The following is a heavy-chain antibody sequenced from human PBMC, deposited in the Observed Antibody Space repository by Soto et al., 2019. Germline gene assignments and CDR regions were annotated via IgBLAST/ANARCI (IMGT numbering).Heavy chain of an antibody. V-gene: IGHV4-61*01. Sequence: PSETLSLTCSVSGGSVSNKTYYWGWIRQPPGKRLEWIGYVYYSGTTNYNPSLKSRVTLSVDLSKNQFSLRLSSVTTADTALYYCARTTAVPNTLRSRYFFDYWGQGTLVTVS. J-gene: IGHJ4*02. CDR3: ARTTAVPNTLRSRYFFDY. CDR1: GGSVSNKTYY. CDR2: VYYSGTT. D-gene: IGHD4-17*01.